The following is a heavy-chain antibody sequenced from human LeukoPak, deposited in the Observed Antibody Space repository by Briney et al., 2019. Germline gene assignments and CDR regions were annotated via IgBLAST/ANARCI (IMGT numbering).Heavy chain of an antibody. D-gene: IGHD3-3*01. J-gene: IGHJ5*02. Sequence: SKTLSLTCTVSGGSISSYYWSWIRQPPGKGLEWIGYIYYSGSTNYNPSLKSRVTISVDTSKNQFSLKLSSVTAADTAVYYCARDSRDFWSGYYRFDPWGQGTLVTVSS. V-gene: IGHV4-59*01. CDR3: ARDSRDFWSGYYRFDP. CDR2: IYYSGST. CDR1: GGSISSYY.